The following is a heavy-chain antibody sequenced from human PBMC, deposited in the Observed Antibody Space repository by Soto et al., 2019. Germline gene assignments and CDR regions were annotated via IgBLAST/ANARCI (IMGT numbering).Heavy chain of an antibody. V-gene: IGHV3-23*01. J-gene: IGHJ4*02. CDR2: ITASGGST. CDR1: GFTFSSYS. Sequence: EVNLLESGGGLVQPGGSLRLSCAASGFTFSSYSMSWVRQAPGKGLEWVSHITASGGSTYYADSVKGRFTISRDNAKNSLYLQMNSLRAEDTAVYYCARDPILNYGDPSYFDYWGQGTLVTVSS. CDR3: ARDPILNYGDPSYFDY. D-gene: IGHD4-17*01.